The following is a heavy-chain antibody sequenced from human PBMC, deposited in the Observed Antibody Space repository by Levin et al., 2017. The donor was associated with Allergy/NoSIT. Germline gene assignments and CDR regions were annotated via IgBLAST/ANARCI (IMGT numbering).Heavy chain of an antibody. CDR1: GFPLSTSEMC. J-gene: IGHJ4*02. Sequence: ASGPTLVKPPQTLTLTCTFSGFPLSTSEMCVSWVRQPPGKALEWLALIDWDDEKYNNPSLRTRLTISKDTSKNQVVLTMTTMDPVDTATYYCARMGGDSCYHPNFGNWGQGTLVTVSS. D-gene: IGHD2-15*01. CDR3: ARMGGDSCYHPNFGN. V-gene: IGHV2-70*18. CDR2: IDWDDEK.